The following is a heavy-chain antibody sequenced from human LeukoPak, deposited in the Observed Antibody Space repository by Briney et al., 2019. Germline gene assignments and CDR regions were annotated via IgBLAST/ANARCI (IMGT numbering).Heavy chain of an antibody. J-gene: IGHJ2*01. V-gene: IGHV3-23*01. CDR2: ISGSGGST. CDR1: GFTFSSYA. D-gene: IGHD2-15*01. CDR3: ATRIYGAKGWYFDL. Sequence: GGSLRLSCAASGFTFSSYAMSWVRQAPGKGLEWVSAISGSGGSTYYADSVKGRFTISRDNSKNTLYLQMNSLRAEDTAVYYCATRIYGAKGWYFDLWGRGTLVTVSS.